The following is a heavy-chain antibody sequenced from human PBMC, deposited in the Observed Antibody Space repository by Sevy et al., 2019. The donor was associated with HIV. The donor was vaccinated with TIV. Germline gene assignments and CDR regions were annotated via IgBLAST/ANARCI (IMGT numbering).Heavy chain of an antibody. J-gene: IGHJ6*02. Sequence: ASVKVSCKSSGYTFSDYGISWVRQAPGQGLEWMGWISTYNANANYAQKFQGRVTMTTDTSTSTAYMELRSLRSDDTAVYYCARAGFLEWPYNAMDVWGQGITVTVSS. CDR3: ARAGFLEWPYNAMDV. CDR2: ISTYNANA. V-gene: IGHV1-18*01. D-gene: IGHD3-3*01. CDR1: GYTFSDYG.